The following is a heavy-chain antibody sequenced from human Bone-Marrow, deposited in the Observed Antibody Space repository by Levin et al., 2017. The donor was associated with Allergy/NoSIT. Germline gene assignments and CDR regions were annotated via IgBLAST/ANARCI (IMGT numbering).Heavy chain of an antibody. V-gene: IGHV3-11*01. Sequence: GGSLRLSCAASGFTFSDYYMSWIRQAPGKGLEWVSYISSSGSTIYYADSVKGRFTISRDNAKNSLYLQMNSLRAEDTAVYYCAKDRSRYSSSWYLGGMDVWGQGTTVTVSS. CDR1: GFTFSDYY. D-gene: IGHD6-13*01. CDR2: ISSSGSTI. CDR3: AKDRSRYSSSWYLGGMDV. J-gene: IGHJ6*02.